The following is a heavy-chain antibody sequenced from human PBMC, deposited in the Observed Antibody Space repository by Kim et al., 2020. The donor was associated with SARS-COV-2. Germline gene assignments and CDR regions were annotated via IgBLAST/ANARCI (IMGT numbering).Heavy chain of an antibody. Sequence: GGSLRLSCAASGFSFSDYYMSWIRQAPGRGLEWVSYISNSNTYKNYTDSVKGRFTVSRDNAKKSLSLQLNSLRAEDMAVYYCARGVAGLFDDWGQGVLVT. D-gene: IGHD6-19*01. CDR3: ARGVAGLFDD. CDR1: GFSFSDYY. J-gene: IGHJ4*02. V-gene: IGHV3-11*05. CDR2: ISNSNTYK.